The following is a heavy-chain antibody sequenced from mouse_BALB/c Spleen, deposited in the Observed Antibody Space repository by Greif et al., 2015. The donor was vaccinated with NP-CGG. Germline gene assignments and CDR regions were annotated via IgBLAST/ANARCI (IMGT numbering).Heavy chain of an antibody. CDR3: TRGDLYFWFAY. D-gene: IGHD1-1*01. Sequence: QVQLQQSGAELVKPGASVKLSCKASGYTFTSYFMYWVKQRPGQGLEWIGEINPTNGGTNFNEKFKSKATLTVDKSSSTTYMQLSRLTSEDSAVYYCTRGDLYFWFAYWGQGTLVTVSA. CDR1: GYTFTSYF. V-gene: IGHV1-53*01. J-gene: IGHJ3*01. CDR2: INPTNGGT.